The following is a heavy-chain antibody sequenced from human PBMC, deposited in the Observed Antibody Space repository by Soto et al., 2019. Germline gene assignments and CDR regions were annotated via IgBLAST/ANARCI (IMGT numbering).Heavy chain of an antibody. Sequence: GGSLRLSCVASGFNFQDCAMYWVRQVPGKGLEWVSGVSYNSGTVGYADSVKGRFTVSRDNAKKSLFLEMSSLRLEDTAFYYCVKARRYHYASPPYFDGAFFDHWGRGTLVTVSS. D-gene: IGHD3-9*01. CDR1: GFNFQDCA. CDR2: VSYNSGTV. V-gene: IGHV3-9*01. CDR3: VKARRYHYASPPYFDGAFFDH. J-gene: IGHJ4*02.